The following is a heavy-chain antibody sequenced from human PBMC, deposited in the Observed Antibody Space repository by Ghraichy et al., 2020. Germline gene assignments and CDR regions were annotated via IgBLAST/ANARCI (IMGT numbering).Heavy chain of an antibody. J-gene: IGHJ3*02. CDR2: ISYDGTIQ. CDR3: VRVRIVGGTSPDAFDT. CDR1: EFTFSSYA. V-gene: IGHV3-30-3*01. D-gene: IGHD1-26*01. Sequence: GGSLRLSCTGSEFTFSSYAIHWIRQAPGKGLEWVTVISYDGTIQFYADSVKDRLTISRDNSRTSGYLQMNSLRVEDTAVYYCVRVRIVGGTSPDAFDTWGQGTMVTVSS.